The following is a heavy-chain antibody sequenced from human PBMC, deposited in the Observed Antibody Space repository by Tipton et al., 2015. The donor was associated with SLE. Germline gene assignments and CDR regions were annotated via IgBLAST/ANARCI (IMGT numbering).Heavy chain of an antibody. CDR2: IYTSGST. CDR3: AKLGYSYGS. CDR1: GGSISSGSYY. Sequence: LRLSCTVSGGSISSGSYYWSWIRQPAGKGLEWIGYIYTSGSTNYNPSLKSRVTISVDTSKNQFSLKLSSVTAADTAVYYCAKLGYSYGSWSQGTLVTVSS. D-gene: IGHD5-18*01. J-gene: IGHJ4*02. V-gene: IGHV4-61*09.